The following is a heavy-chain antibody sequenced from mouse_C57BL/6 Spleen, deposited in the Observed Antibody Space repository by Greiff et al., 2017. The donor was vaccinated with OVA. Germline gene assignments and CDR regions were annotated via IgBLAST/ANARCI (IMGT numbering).Heavy chain of an antibody. J-gene: IGHJ2*01. V-gene: IGHV1-80*01. Sequence: QVQLKQSGAELVKPGASVKISCKASGYAFSSYWMNWVKQRPGKGLEWIGQIYPGDGDTNYNGKFKGKAPLTADKSSSTAYMQLSSLTSEDSAVSICERRYHEYDGGDYFDYGGQGTTLTVSS. CDR3: ERRYHEYDGGDYFDY. CDR2: IYPGDGDT. D-gene: IGHD2-4*01. CDR1: GYAFSSYW.